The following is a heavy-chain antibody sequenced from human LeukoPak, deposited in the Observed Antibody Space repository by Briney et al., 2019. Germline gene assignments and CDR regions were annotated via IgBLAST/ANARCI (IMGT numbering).Heavy chain of an antibody. CDR3: TRVGYIDEGIDY. Sequence: GGSLRLSCVASGFPFSSYWMTWVRQAPGKGLEWVANIKQDGSKKSYVDSVKGRFTISRDNAKNSLYLQMNSLRAEDTAIYYCTRVGYIDEGIDYWGQGTLVTISS. D-gene: IGHD5-24*01. V-gene: IGHV3-7*04. J-gene: IGHJ4*02. CDR2: IKQDGSKK. CDR1: GFPFSSYW.